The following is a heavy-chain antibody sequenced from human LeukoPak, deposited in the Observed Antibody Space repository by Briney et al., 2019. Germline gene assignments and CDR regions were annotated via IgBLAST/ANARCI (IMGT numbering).Heavy chain of an antibody. CDR2: IYFTGST. J-gene: IGHJ4*02. Sequence: PSETLSLTCTVSGGSISSYHWSWIRQPAGKGLEWIGRIYFTGSTNYNPSLKSRVTMSVDTSKNQFSLKLSSVTAADTAVYYCARLNSGYDLDYWGQGTLVTVSS. D-gene: IGHD5-12*01. CDR3: ARLNSGYDLDY. CDR1: GGSISSYH. V-gene: IGHV4-4*07.